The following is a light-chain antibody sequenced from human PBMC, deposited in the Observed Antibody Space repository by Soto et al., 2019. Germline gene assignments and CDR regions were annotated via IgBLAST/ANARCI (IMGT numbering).Light chain of an antibody. V-gene: IGKV3-20*01. J-gene: IGKJ4*01. CDR3: QQYGVTPPNT. CDR2: GPS. Sequence: EIVLTQSPGTLSLSPGERATLSCRASQIVSSTYLAWFQQKPGQAPRLLIYGPSTRATDIPDRFSGSGSGTDFTLTISGLEPEDFALYYCQQYGVTPPNTFGGGTKVEV. CDR1: QIVSSTY.